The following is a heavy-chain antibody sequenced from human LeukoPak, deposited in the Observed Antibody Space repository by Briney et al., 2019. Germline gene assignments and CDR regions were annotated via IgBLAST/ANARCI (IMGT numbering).Heavy chain of an antibody. Sequence: SETLSLTRTVSGGSISSYYWSWIRQPPGKGLEWIGYIYYSGSTNYNPSLKSRVTISVDTSKNQFSLKLSSVTAADTAVYYCARRVPAASFYYFDYWGQGTLVTVSS. J-gene: IGHJ4*02. CDR2: IYYSGST. CDR1: GGSISSYY. V-gene: IGHV4-59*01. CDR3: ARRVPAASFYYFDY. D-gene: IGHD2-2*01.